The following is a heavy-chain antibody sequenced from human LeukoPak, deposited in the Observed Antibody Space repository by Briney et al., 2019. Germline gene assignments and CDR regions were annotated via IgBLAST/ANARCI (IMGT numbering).Heavy chain of an antibody. V-gene: IGHV4-30-2*01. CDR2: IYDRGPA. CDR3: ARSRQASGLFNT. CDR1: GYAITSGGFS. D-gene: IGHD3-10*01. Sequence: SSQTLSLTCIVSGYAITSGGFSWNWIRQPPGKGLEWIGCIYDRGPAYYNPSLKSRFTISVDRPKNQFFLNVTSLTAADTAVYYCARSRQASGLFNTWGQGTLVVVSS. J-gene: IGHJ5*02.